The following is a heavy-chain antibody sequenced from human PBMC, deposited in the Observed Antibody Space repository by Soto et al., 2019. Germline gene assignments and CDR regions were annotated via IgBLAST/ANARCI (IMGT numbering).Heavy chain of an antibody. D-gene: IGHD6-13*01. CDR3: AKGSAGSRPYYFDY. J-gene: IGHJ4*02. Sequence: EAQLLESGGGLVQPGGSLRLSCAASGFTFSNYAMSWVRQAPGKGLEWFSAVTGDGGDTYYADSVKGRFTISRDNSDNKLYLQMNSLRAEDTALYYCAKGSAGSRPYYFDYWGQGTLVTVSS. V-gene: IGHV3-23*01. CDR2: VTGDGGDT. CDR1: GFTFSNYA.